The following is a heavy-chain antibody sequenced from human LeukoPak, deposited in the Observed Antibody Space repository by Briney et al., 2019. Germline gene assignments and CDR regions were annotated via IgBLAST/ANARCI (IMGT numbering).Heavy chain of an antibody. Sequence: PSETLSLTCTVSGGSIGTYYWSWIRQPPGKGLEWIGYIYYSGSTNYNPSLKSRVTISVDTPKNQFSLKLSSVTAADTAVYYCARRYGSGSRLDYWGQGTLVTVSS. CDR1: GGSIGTYY. J-gene: IGHJ4*02. CDR3: ARRYGSGSRLDY. V-gene: IGHV4-59*01. CDR2: IYYSGST. D-gene: IGHD3-10*01.